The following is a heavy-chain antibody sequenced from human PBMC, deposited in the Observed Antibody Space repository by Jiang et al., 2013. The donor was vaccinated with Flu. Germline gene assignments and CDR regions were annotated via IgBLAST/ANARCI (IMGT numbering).Heavy chain of an antibody. CDR3: AKGLGYCSGGSCYSSLDP. D-gene: IGHD2-15*01. CDR2: ISYEGSNK. J-gene: IGHJ5*02. V-gene: IGHV3-30*18. Sequence: PGKGLEWVAVISYEGSNKYYADSVKGRFTISRDNSKNTLYLQMTSLRAEDTAVYYCAKGLGYCSGGSCYSSLDPWGQGTLVTVSS.